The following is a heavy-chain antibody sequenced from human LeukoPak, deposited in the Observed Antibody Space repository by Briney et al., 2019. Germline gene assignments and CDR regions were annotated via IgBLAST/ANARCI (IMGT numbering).Heavy chain of an antibody. J-gene: IGHJ3*02. D-gene: IGHD1-26*01. CDR2: IYYSGST. Sequence: SETLSLTGTVPGGSISSSSYYWGWIRQPPGKGLEWIGSIYYSGSTYYNPSLKSRVTISVDTSKNQFSLKLSFVTAADTAVYYCAKRYSGSQGAFDIWGQGTMVTVSS. CDR1: GGSISSSSYY. CDR3: AKRYSGSQGAFDI. V-gene: IGHV4-39*01.